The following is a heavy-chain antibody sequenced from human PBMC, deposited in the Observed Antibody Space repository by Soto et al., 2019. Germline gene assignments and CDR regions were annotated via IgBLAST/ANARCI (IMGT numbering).Heavy chain of an antibody. CDR2: ISYSGST. J-gene: IGHJ4*02. V-gene: IGHV4-30-4*01. CDR3: ATMGTSATGLYDFDY. Sequence: QVQLQESGPGLVKPSQTLSLTCTVSGGSISSGNYYWSWIRQPPGKGLEWIGCISYSGSTYYNASLKSRVTISVDTSKNQFSLNLNSVTAADTAVYYCATMGTSATGLYDFDYWGQGTLVTVSS. D-gene: IGHD1-7*01. CDR1: GGSISSGNYY.